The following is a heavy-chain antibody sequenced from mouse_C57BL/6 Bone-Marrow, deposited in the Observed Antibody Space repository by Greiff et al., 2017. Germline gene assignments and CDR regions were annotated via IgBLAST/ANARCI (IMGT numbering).Heavy chain of an antibody. CDR3: ANYVSSPSYAMCY. CDR1: GYSFTDYN. D-gene: IGHD1-1*01. J-gene: IGHJ4*01. Sequence: VQLKESGPELVKPGASVKISCKASGYSFTDYNMNWVKQSNGKSLEWIGVITPNYGTTSYNQKFKGKATLTVDQSSSTAYMQLNSRTSEDSAVYYGANYVSSPSYAMCYWGQGTPVTVSS. V-gene: IGHV1-39*01. CDR2: ITPNYGTT.